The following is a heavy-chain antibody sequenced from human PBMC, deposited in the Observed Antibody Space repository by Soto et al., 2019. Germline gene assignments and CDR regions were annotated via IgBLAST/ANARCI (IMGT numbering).Heavy chain of an antibody. J-gene: IGHJ5*02. CDR3: ARDLLAYGDQNDWFDP. V-gene: IGHV1-18*01. D-gene: IGHD4-17*01. Sequence: ASVKVSCKGSGYTFTSYGISWVRQAPGQGLEWMGWISAYNGNTNYAQKLQGRVTMTTDTSTSTAYMELRSLRSDDTAVYYCARDLLAYGDQNDWFDPWGQGTLVTVSS. CDR2: ISAYNGNT. CDR1: GYTFTSYG.